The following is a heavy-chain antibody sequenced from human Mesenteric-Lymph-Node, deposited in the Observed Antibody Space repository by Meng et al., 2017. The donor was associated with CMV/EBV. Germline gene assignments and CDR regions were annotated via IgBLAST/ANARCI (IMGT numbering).Heavy chain of an antibody. CDR2: INHSGST. Sequence: QQRGEGLLKPSETFAPTCAVIVGSVSGSYWSWIGQPQGKGLEWIGEINHSGSTNYNPSLKSRVTISVDTSKNQFSLKLSSVNAADTAVYYCARHQRWLKSEGGFNYWGQGTLVTVSS. CDR1: VGSVSGSY. J-gene: IGHJ4*02. CDR3: ARHQRWLKSEGGFNY. D-gene: IGHD4-23*01. V-gene: IGHV4-34*01.